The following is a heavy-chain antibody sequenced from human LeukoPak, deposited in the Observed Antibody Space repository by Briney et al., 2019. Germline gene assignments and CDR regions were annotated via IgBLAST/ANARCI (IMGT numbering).Heavy chain of an antibody. Sequence: SETLSLTCTVSGGSIGNYYWSWIRQPPGKELEWIGYVHYSGGTNYNPSLKSRVTISVDTSKNQFSLKLSSVTAADTAVYYCARSPDTSGYYYYLDYWGQGTLVTVSS. CDR3: ARSPDTSGYYYYLDY. V-gene: IGHV4-59*08. CDR2: VHYSGGT. J-gene: IGHJ4*02. CDR1: GGSIGNYY. D-gene: IGHD3-22*01.